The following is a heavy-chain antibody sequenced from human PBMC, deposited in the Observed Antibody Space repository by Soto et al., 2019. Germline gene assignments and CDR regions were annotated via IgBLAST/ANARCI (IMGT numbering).Heavy chain of an antibody. J-gene: IGHJ4*02. CDR1: GGSISSGGYS. Sequence: PSETLSLTCAVSGGSISSGGYSWSWIRQPPGKGLEWIGYIYHSGSTYYNPSLKSRVTISVDRSKNQFSLKLSSVTAADTTVYYCASTTAGEYCLDYWGQGTLVTVSS. CDR3: ASTTAGEYCLDY. V-gene: IGHV4-30-2*01. D-gene: IGHD3-16*01. CDR2: IYHSGST.